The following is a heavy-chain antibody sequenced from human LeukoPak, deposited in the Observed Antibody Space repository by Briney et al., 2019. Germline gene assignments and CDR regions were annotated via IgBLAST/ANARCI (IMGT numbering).Heavy chain of an antibody. J-gene: IGHJ4*02. D-gene: IGHD2-2*01. Sequence: GGPLRFSCAGSGFTFNDYAMSWVRRAPRKGLKGVSIIMIGGAGKDYEDSVKGRFTISRDRSESTLFLQMDDLRADDTAVYYCVRAAPQNCYPSSCSLFDKWGQGTLVTVSS. CDR1: GFTFNDYA. CDR3: VRAAPQNCYPSSCSLFDK. V-gene: IGHV3-23*01. CDR2: IMIGGAGK.